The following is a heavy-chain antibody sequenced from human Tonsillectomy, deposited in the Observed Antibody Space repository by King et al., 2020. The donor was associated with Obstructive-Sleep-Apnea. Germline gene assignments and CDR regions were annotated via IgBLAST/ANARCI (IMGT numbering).Heavy chain of an antibody. D-gene: IGHD3-9*01. CDR2: IWYDGGNK. J-gene: IGHJ4*02. Sequence: VQLVESGGGGVQPGRSLRLSCAASGFTFISYGMHWVRQAPGKGLEWVAVIWYDGGNKYYADSVKGRFTISRDNSKNTLYVQMNSLRAEDTAVYYCARGGYYDILTGYSPDLDYWGQGTLVTVSS. CDR1: GFTFISYG. V-gene: IGHV3-33*01. CDR3: ARGGYYDILTGYSPDLDY.